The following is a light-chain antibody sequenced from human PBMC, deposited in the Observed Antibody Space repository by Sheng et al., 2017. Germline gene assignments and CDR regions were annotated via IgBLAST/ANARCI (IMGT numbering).Light chain of an antibody. CDR3: QVWDSGRDPYV. V-gene: IGLV3-21*03. Sequence: SYVLTQPPSVSVAPGKTARITCGGNNIGSKNVHWYQQKPGQAPVLVVYDDSDGPSGIPERFSGSNSGNTATLTISRVEAGDEADYYCQVWDSGRDPYVFGTGTKVTVL. CDR2: DDS. J-gene: IGLJ1*01. CDR1: NIGSKN.